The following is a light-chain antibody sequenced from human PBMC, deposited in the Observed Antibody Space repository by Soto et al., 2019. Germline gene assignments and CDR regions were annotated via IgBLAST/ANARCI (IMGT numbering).Light chain of an antibody. Sequence: EIVLTQSPGTLSLSPGERATLSCRASRSVRNSLAWYQQKPGQAPRLLIYGASSRATGIPDRFSGSGSGTDFTLTISRLEPEDFAVYYCQQYGSSPLTFGGGTKVDI. V-gene: IGKV3-20*01. CDR1: RSVRNS. CDR2: GAS. CDR3: QQYGSSPLT. J-gene: IGKJ4*01.